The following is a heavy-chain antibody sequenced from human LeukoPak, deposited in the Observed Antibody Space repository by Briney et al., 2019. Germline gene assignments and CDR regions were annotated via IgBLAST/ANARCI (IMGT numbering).Heavy chain of an antibody. D-gene: IGHD4-23*01. Sequence: ASVKVSCKASGYTFTGYYMHWVRQAPGQGLEWMGWINPNSGGTNYAQKFQGRVTMTRDTSISTAYMELSRLRSDDTAAYYCARDCGGNSVVFDYWGQGTLVTVSS. CDR3: ARDCGGNSVVFDY. J-gene: IGHJ4*02. CDR2: INPNSGGT. V-gene: IGHV1-2*02. CDR1: GYTFTGYY.